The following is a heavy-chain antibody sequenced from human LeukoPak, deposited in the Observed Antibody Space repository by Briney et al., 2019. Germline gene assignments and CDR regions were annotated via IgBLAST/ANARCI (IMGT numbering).Heavy chain of an antibody. D-gene: IGHD3-9*01. CDR1: GGSVSSGSYY. Sequence: SETLSLTCTVSGGSVSSGSYYWSWIRQPPGKGLEWIGYIYYSGSTNYNPSLKSRVTISVDTSKNQFSLKLSSVTAADTAVYYCARGVLRYSYWGQGTLVTVSS. CDR2: IYYSGST. CDR3: ARGVLRYSY. V-gene: IGHV4-61*01. J-gene: IGHJ4*02.